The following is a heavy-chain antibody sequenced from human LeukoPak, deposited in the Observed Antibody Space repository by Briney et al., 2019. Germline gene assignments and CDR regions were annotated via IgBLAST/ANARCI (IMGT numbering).Heavy chain of an antibody. Sequence: TPSETLSLTCTVSGGSISYNYWSWIRQPAGKGLEWIGEINHSGSTNYNPSLKSRVTISVDTSKNQFSLKLSSVTAADTAVYYCAREKRSAARRPFDYWGQGTLVTVSS. D-gene: IGHD6-6*01. V-gene: IGHV4-34*01. J-gene: IGHJ4*02. CDR1: GGSISYNY. CDR2: INHSGST. CDR3: AREKRSAARRPFDY.